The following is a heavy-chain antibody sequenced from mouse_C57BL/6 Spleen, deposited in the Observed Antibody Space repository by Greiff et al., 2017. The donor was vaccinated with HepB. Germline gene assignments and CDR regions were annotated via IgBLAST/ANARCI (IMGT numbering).Heavy chain of an antibody. CDR2: IHPNSGST. V-gene: IGHV1-64*01. CDR3: ASLYYDYDENY. Sequence: VQLQQSGAELVKPGASVKLSCKASGYTFTSYWMHRVKQRPGQGLEWIGMIHPNSGSTNYNEKFKSKATLTVDKSSSTTYMQLSSLTSEDSAVYYCASLYYDYDENYWGQGTTLTVSS. CDR1: GYTFTSYW. D-gene: IGHD2-4*01. J-gene: IGHJ2*01.